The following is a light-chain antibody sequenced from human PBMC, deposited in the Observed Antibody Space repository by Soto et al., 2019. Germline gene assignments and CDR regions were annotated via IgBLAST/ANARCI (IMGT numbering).Light chain of an antibody. CDR3: SSYTTSSAVV. V-gene: IGLV2-14*03. CDR1: TNDVGAYDL. Sequence: QSALTQPASMSGSPGQSLTISCAGSTNDVGAYDLVAWYRQYSGKAPKLIIYDVTDRPSGVSNRFSGSKSGNTASLTISGLQAGDEADYYCSSYTTSSAVVFGGGTKSPS. CDR2: DVT. J-gene: IGLJ2*01.